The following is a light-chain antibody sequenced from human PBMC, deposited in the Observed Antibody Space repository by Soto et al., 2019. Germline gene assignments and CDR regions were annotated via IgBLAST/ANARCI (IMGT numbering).Light chain of an antibody. J-gene: IGLJ2*01. V-gene: IGLV2-14*01. Sequence: QSALTQPASVSGSPGQSITISCTGTSSDVGGYNYVSWYQQHPGKAPKLMIYDVNNRPSGVSNRFSGSKSGITASLTISGLQADDEADYYCSSYSSSTAVEFGGGTKLTVL. CDR1: SSDVGGYNY. CDR2: DVN. CDR3: SSYSSSTAVE.